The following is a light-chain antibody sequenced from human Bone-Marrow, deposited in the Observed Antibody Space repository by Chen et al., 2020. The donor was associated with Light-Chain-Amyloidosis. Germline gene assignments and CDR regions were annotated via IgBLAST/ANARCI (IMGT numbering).Light chain of an antibody. CDR2: DDS. CDR3: QVWDRSSDLPV. Sequence: SYVLTQPSSVSVAPGQTATIACGGNNIGSTSVHWYQQTPGQAPLLVVYDDSDRPSGIPERLSGANSGNTATVTISRVEAGDEAEDYCQVWDRSSDLPVFGGGTKLTVL. V-gene: IGLV3-21*02. CDR1: NIGSTS. J-gene: IGLJ3*02.